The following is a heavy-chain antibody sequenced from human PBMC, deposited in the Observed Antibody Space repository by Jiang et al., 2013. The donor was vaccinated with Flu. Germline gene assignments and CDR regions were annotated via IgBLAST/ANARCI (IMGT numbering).Heavy chain of an antibody. V-gene: IGHV1-18*01. Sequence: GAEVKKPGASVKVSCKASGYSLTSYGITWVRQAPGQGLEWMGWINTYKGNTTYAQNLQGRITMTTDTSTSTAFMELRSLRSDDTAVYYCARGRYSSSSRGYWGQGTLVTVSS. CDR3: ARGRYSSSSRGY. CDR1: GYSLTSYG. J-gene: IGHJ4*02. CDR2: INTYKGNT. D-gene: IGHD6-6*01.